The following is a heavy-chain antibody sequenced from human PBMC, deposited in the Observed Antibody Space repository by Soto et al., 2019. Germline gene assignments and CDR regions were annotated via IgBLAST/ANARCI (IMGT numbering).Heavy chain of an antibody. V-gene: IGHV3-48*03. CDR1: GFTFSSYE. J-gene: IGHJ6*02. D-gene: IGHD3-3*01. Sequence: GGSLRLSCAASGFTFSSYEMNWVRQAPGKGLEWVSYISSSGSTIYYADSVKGRFTISRDNAKNSLYLQMNSLRAEDTAVYYCARWGGGYDFRLNYYYYGMDVWGQGTTVTVSS. CDR3: ARWGGGYDFRLNYYYYGMDV. CDR2: ISSSGSTI.